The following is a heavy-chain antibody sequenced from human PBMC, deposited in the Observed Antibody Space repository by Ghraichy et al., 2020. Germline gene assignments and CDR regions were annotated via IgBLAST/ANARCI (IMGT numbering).Heavy chain of an antibody. CDR1: GFTFSSYW. CDR3: AREDRITIFGVVIPQGYYYGMDV. CDR2: IKQDGSEK. D-gene: IGHD3-3*01. Sequence: GSLRLSCAASGFTFSSYWMSWVRQAPGKGLEWVANIKQDGSEKYYVDSVKGRFTISRDNAKNSLYLQMNSLRAEDTAVYYCAREDRITIFGVVIPQGYYYGMDVWGQGTTVTVSS. J-gene: IGHJ6*02. V-gene: IGHV3-7*03.